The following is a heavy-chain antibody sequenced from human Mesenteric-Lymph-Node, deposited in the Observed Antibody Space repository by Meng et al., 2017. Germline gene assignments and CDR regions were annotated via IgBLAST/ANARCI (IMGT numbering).Heavy chain of an antibody. CDR1: GDFVTSGTYY. J-gene: IGHJ5*02. D-gene: IGHD1-26*01. CDR3: AREVVGPRYNWFDP. Sequence: QGQLQESGQGLVRPSETLSLTCNVSGDFVTSGTYYWSWLRQPPGKGLEWIGYLYYRGSTIYNPSLKSRVTISVDASKNQFSLKLSSVTAADTAVYYCAREVVGPRYNWFDPWGQGTLVTVSS. V-gene: IGHV4-61*01. CDR2: LYYRGST.